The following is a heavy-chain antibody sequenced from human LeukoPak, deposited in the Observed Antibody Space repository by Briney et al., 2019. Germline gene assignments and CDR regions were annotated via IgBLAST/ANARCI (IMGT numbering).Heavy chain of an antibody. CDR1: GFTFSSYA. Sequence: GGSLRLSCAASGFTFSSYAMSWVRQAPGKGLEWVSAISGSGGSTYYADSVKGRFTISRDNSKNTLYLQMNSLRAEDTAVYYCAKDGGGYSSGWYGFFDYWGQGTLVTVSS. D-gene: IGHD6-19*01. CDR2: ISGSGGST. V-gene: IGHV3-23*01. J-gene: IGHJ4*02. CDR3: AKDGGGYSSGWYGFFDY.